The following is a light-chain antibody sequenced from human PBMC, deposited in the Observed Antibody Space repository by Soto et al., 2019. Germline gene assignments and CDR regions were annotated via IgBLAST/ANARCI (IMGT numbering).Light chain of an antibody. CDR2: AAS. V-gene: IGKV1-5*01. J-gene: IGKJ1*01. CDR3: HQSNSYPWT. Sequence: DIQMTQSPSSLSASVGDRVTITCRASQSISTWLAWYQQKPGKAPNLLIYAASTLRSGVSSRFSGSASGTDFTLTISNLRPEDSATYYCHQSNSYPWTFGQGTKVDIK. CDR1: QSISTW.